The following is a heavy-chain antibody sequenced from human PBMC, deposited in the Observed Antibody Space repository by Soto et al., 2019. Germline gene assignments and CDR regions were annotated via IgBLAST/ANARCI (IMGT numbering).Heavy chain of an antibody. CDR1: GFTFDDYA. CDR3: AKAATRIPSTPFDP. Sequence: GGSLRLSCAASGFTFDDYAMHWVRQAPGKGLEWVSGISWNSGSIGYADSVKGRFTISRDNAKNSLYLQMNSLRAEDTALYYCAKAATRIPSTPFDPWGQGTLVTVSS. J-gene: IGHJ5*02. CDR2: ISWNSGSI. V-gene: IGHV3-9*01. D-gene: IGHD1-26*01.